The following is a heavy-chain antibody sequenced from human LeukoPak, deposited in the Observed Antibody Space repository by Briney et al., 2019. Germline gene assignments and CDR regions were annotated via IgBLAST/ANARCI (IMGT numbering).Heavy chain of an antibody. V-gene: IGHV4-4*07. CDR1: GGYIGSYY. Sequence: SETLSLTCTVSGGYIGSYYWSWIRQPAGKGLEWIGRIYTSENTDYNPSLKSRVTMSVDMSTSQFSLRLTSVTAADTAVYYCAREGDYGGNSKSFYYMDVWGKGTTVTVSS. J-gene: IGHJ6*03. CDR3: AREGDYGGNSKSFYYMDV. CDR2: IYTSENT. D-gene: IGHD4-23*01.